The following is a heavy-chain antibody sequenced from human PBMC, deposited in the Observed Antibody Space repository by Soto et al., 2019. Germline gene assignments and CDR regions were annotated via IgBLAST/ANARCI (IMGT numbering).Heavy chain of an antibody. CDR1: GFNFNYYP. CDR2: ISYDGSHE. V-gene: IGHV3-30-3*01. CDR3: ARDEVIRYFANYYVDV. Sequence: PGGSLRLSCAASGFNFNYYPIHWVRQAPGKGLEWVALISYDGSHEYYADSVKGRFSLSRDNSKNTVYLKMTGLRVDDKAVYYCARDEVIRYFANYYVDVWGQGTTVTVSS. D-gene: IGHD3-16*01. J-gene: IGHJ6*03.